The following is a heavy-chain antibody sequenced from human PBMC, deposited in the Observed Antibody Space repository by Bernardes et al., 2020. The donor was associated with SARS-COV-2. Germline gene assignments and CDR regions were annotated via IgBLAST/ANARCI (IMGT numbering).Heavy chain of an antibody. J-gene: IGHJ4*02. V-gene: IGHV1-8*01. Sequence: ASVKVSCKTSGYTFTTYGISWVRQAPGQGLEWMGWMNPNSGKAGYAQMFQSRVTMTRNTSISTAYMELTNLRSEDTAVYYCAKSATMNAFYYASFDYWGQGTLLTVSS. CDR3: AKSATMNAFYYASFDY. CDR1: GYTFTTYG. CDR2: MNPNSGKA. D-gene: IGHD3-22*01.